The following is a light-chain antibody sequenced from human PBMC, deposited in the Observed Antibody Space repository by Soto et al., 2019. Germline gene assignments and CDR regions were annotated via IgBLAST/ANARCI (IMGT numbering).Light chain of an antibody. CDR3: SSYTSSSTLGV. J-gene: IGLJ1*01. Sequence: QSVLTQPASVSGSPGQSITISCTGTSSDVGGYNYVSWYQQHPGKAPKLMIYDVSTRPSGVSNRFSGSKAGYTASLTISGLQAEDEADYYCSSYTSSSTLGVFGTGTKVTVL. V-gene: IGLV2-14*01. CDR1: SSDVGGYNY. CDR2: DVS.